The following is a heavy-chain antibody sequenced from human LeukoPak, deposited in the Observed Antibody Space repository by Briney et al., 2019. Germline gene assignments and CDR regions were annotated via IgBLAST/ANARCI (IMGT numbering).Heavy chain of an antibody. CDR2: MSPNTGKT. Sequence: VSVKVSCKASGYTFTSHDINWVRQATGQGLEWMGWMSPNTGKTGYASRFQGRVIMTSNPSISTAYLELSSLRSDDTAVYYCARTPTGGDIDYWGQGTLVTVSS. CDR3: ARTPTGGDIDY. J-gene: IGHJ4*02. V-gene: IGHV1-8*01. D-gene: IGHD2-21*02. CDR1: GYTFTSHD.